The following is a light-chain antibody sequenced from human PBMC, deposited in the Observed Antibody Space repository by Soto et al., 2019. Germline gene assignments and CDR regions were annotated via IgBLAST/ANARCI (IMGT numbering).Light chain of an antibody. Sequence: DIQMTQSPSSLSASVGDRVTITCQASQDISNYLNWYQQKPGQAPKLLIYDASNLETGVPSRFSGSGSGTDFTFTIISLQPEDIATYYCQQYDNLPFTFGPGTKVYIK. CDR1: QDISNY. CDR3: QQYDNLPFT. J-gene: IGKJ3*01. CDR2: DAS. V-gene: IGKV1-33*01.